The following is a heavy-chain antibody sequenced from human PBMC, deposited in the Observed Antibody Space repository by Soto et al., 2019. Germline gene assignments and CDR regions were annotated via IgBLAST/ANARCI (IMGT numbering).Heavy chain of an antibody. V-gene: IGHV1-69*02. Sequence: QVQLVQSGAEVKKPGSSVKVSCKASGGTFSSYTISWVRQAPGQGLEWMGRIIPILGIANYAQKFQGRVTITADKSTSTAYMELSSLRSVDTAVYYCAAIFGVVPGAFDIWGQGTMVTVSS. CDR2: IIPILGIA. D-gene: IGHD3-3*01. CDR3: AAIFGVVPGAFDI. J-gene: IGHJ3*02. CDR1: GGTFSSYT.